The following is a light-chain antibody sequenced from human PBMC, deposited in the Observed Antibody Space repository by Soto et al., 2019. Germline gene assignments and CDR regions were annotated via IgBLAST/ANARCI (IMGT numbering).Light chain of an antibody. J-gene: IGKJ5*01. CDR1: QSVSSNY. Sequence: EIVLTQSPGTLSLSPGERATFSCRASQSVSSNYLAWYQQKPGQAPRLLIYGASSRATGIPDRFSGSGSGTDFTLTISRLEPEDFAVYYCQQYGSPITFGQGTRLEIK. V-gene: IGKV3-20*01. CDR2: GAS. CDR3: QQYGSPIT.